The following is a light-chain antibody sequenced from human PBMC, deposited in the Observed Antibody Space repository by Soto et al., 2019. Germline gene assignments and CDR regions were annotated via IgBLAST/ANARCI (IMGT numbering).Light chain of an antibody. Sequence: EIVLTQSPATVSVSPGERVTLSCRAGQSVGSSLAWYQQKTGQAPSLLIYDASLAVSGLPARFIGSGSGTDFTLRISSLQPDEVAVYYCQQYDNSHPYTFGQGTKLE. CDR1: QSVGSS. V-gene: IGKV3-15*01. CDR2: DAS. CDR3: QQYDNSHPYT. J-gene: IGKJ2*01.